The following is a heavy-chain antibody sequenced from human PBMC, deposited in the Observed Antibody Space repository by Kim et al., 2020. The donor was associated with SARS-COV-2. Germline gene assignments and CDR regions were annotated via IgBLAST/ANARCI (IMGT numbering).Heavy chain of an antibody. D-gene: IGHD1-26*01. V-gene: IGHV3-9*01. J-gene: IGHJ4*01. CDR1: GFTFDDYA. CDR2: ISWNSGNI. CDR3: AKDYSAGGSIVGVEY. Sequence: GGSLRLSCVAFGFTFDDYAMHWVRQAPGKGLEWVSGISWNSGNIDYADSVKGRFTISRDNAKNSLYLQMNSLRAEDTALYYCAKDYSAGGSIVGVEYWG.